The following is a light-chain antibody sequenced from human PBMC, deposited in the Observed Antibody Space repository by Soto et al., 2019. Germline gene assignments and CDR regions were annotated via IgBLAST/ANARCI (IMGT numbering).Light chain of an antibody. V-gene: IGLV2-11*01. CDR1: SSDVGRYNY. CDR3: CSFAGL. Sequence: QSALTQPRSVSGSPGQSVAISCAGTSSDVGRYNYVSWYQQYPGKAPKLIIYDVTKLPSGVPDRFSGSKSGNTASLTISGLQAEDEADYYCCSFAGLFGGGTKLTVL. CDR2: DVT. J-gene: IGLJ2*01.